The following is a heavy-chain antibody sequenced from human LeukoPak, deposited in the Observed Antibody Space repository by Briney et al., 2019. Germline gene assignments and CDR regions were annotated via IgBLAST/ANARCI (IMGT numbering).Heavy chain of an antibody. D-gene: IGHD3-22*01. CDR3: AKASAMIVVVSKHFDY. V-gene: IGHV3-23*01. J-gene: IGHJ4*02. CDR2: ISGSGGST. CDR1: GYTFTSYG. Sequence: SCKASGYTFTSYGISWVRQAPGKGLEWVSAISGSGGSTYYADSVKGRFTISRDNSKNTLYLQMNSLRAEDTAVYYCAKASAMIVVVSKHFDYWGQGTLVTVSS.